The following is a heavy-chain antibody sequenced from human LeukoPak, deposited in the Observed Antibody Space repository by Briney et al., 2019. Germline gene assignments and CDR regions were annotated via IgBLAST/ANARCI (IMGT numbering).Heavy chain of an antibody. J-gene: IGHJ2*01. CDR3: ARDLGWYFDL. CDR1: GFTFSSYS. V-gene: IGHV3-48*04. CDR2: ISSSSSTI. Sequence: PGGSLRLSCAASGFTFSSYSMNWVRQAPGKGLEWVSYISSSSSTIYYADSVKGRFTISRDNAKNSLYLQMNSLRAEDTAVYYCARDLGWYFDLWGRGTLVTVSS.